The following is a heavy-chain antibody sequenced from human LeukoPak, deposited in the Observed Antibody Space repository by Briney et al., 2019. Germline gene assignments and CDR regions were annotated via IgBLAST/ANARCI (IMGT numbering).Heavy chain of an antibody. CDR2: IRSKAYGGTT. CDR1: GFTFGDYA. D-gene: IGHD3-22*01. J-gene: IGHJ4*02. Sequence: GRSLRLSCTASGFTFGDYAMSWFRQAPGKGLEWVGFIRSKAYGGTTEYAASVKGRFTISRDDSKSIAYLQMNSLKTEDTAVYYCTRPLYDTTWGKFFDYWGQGTLVTVSS. V-gene: IGHV3-49*03. CDR3: TRPLYDTTWGKFFDY.